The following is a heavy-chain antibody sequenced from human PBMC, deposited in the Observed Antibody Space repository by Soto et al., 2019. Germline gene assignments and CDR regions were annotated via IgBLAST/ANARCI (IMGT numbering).Heavy chain of an antibody. CDR3: VIVGRMTGYCGGMNV. CDR1: GYSFGDYD. J-gene: IGHJ6*02. V-gene: IGHV1-2*04. D-gene: IGHD3-9*01. Sequence: QEHLVQSGAEVKKPGASVKVSCKASGYSFGDYDVHWVRQAPGQGLEWMGGIDPNSGGTNYAQKFRGWVTLTRDTSMSSADMELSRRQSDATGVYYCVIVGRMTGYCGGMNVGGQGTTVIVS. CDR2: IDPNSGGT.